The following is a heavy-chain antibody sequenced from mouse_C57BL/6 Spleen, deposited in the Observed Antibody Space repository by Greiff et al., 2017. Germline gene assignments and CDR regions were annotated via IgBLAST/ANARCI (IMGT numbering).Heavy chain of an antibody. CDR1: GFNIKDYY. V-gene: IGHV14-2*01. CDR3: ARLITTVVATEGWYFDV. D-gene: IGHD1-1*01. J-gene: IGHJ1*03. CDR2: IDPEDGET. Sequence: VQLKESGAELVKPGASVKLSCTASGFNIKDYYMHWVKQRTEQGLEWIGRIDPEDGETKYAPKFQGKATITADTSSNTAYLQLSSLTSEDTAVYYCARLITTVVATEGWYFDVWGTGTTVTVSS.